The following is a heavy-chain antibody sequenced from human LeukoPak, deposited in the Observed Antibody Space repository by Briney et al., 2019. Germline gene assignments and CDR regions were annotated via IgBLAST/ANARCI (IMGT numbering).Heavy chain of an antibody. V-gene: IGHV1-46*01. CDR2: INPSGGST. CDR3: ASSIAPAAFDI. Sequence: ASVKVSCKASGYTFTSYYMHWVRQAPGQGLEWMGIINPSGGSTSCAQKFQGRVTMTRDTSTSTVYMELSSLRSEDTAVYYCASSIAPAAFDIWGQGTMVTVSS. CDR1: GYTFTSYY. D-gene: IGHD6-6*01. J-gene: IGHJ3*02.